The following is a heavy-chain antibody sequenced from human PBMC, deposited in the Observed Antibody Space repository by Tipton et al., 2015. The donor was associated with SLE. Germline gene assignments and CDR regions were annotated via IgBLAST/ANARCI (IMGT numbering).Heavy chain of an antibody. CDR1: GFTFNNYW. Sequence: SLRLSCAASGFTFNNYWMHWFRQVPGKGLEWVSRIDHDGSGTSYADSVEDRFTISRDNTKKTLYLQMNSLRAEDTAVYYCARGSEYNLYWGLGTLVTVSS. CDR2: IDHDGSGT. J-gene: IGHJ4*02. CDR3: ARGSEYNLY. V-gene: IGHV3-74*01. D-gene: IGHD1-1*01.